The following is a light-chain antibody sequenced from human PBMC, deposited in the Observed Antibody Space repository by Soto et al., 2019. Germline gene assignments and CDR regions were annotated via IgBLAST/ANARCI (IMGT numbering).Light chain of an antibody. CDR1: QSVRSY. CDR2: DAS. V-gene: IGKV3-11*01. J-gene: IGKJ5*01. Sequence: EIVLKHSPATLSLSPCERATLSFSASQSVRSYLAWYQQKPGQAPRLLIFDASNRATGIPARFSGSGSGTDFTLTISSLEPEDFAVYYCQQRTNWAITFGQGTRLEV. CDR3: QQRTNWAIT.